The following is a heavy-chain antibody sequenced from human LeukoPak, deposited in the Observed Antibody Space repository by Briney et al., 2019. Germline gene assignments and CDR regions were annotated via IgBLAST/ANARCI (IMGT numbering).Heavy chain of an antibody. D-gene: IGHD5-12*01. J-gene: IGHJ4*02. V-gene: IGHV1-18*04. CDR3: AIYWGGYDYVYFDY. CDR2: ISAYNGNT. Sequence: GASVKVSCKASGYTFSGYYMHWMRQAPGQGLEWMGWISAYNGNTNYAQKLQGRVTMTTDTSTSTAYMELRSLRSDDTAVYYCAIYWGGYDYVYFDYWGQGTLVTVSS. CDR1: GYTFSGYY.